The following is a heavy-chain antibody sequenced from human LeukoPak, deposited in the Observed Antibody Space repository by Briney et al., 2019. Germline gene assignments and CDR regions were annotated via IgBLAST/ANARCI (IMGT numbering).Heavy chain of an antibody. CDR2: IYSGGST. CDR1: GGSISTYY. V-gene: IGHV4-4*07. D-gene: IGHD5-18*01. Sequence: SETLSLTCTVSGGSISTYYWSWIRQPAGKGLEWIGRIYSGGSTNYNPSLKSRVPISVDTSKNQFSLKLSSVTAADTAVYYCARGGGYSYGFFYYYMDVWGKGTTVTVSS. CDR3: ARGGGYSYGFFYYYMDV. J-gene: IGHJ6*03.